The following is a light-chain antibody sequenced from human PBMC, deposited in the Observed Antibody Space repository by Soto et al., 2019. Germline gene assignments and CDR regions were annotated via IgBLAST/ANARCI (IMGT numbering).Light chain of an antibody. CDR2: EVT. CDR3: SSYTNTATPYI. Sequence: QSALTQPASVSGSPGQSITISCTGSSSDVGAYNFVSWYQHHPGRAPKLILYEVTTRPSGVSSRFSGSKSGNTASLTISGLQADDEATYYCSSYTNTATPYIYGPGPNVTV. V-gene: IGLV2-14*01. CDR1: SSDVGAYNF. J-gene: IGLJ1*01.